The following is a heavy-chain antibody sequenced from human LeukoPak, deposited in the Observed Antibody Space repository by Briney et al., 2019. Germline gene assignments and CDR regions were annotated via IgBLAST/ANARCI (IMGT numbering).Heavy chain of an antibody. Sequence: GGTLRLSCAASGFTFSSYGMNWVRQAPGKGLEWVSTISGSGGRTFYGDSVKGRFSISRDISKNTLYLQMNSLRAEDTAVYYCAKDQEGIWSGYTVYYYYYMDVWGKGTTVTVSS. J-gene: IGHJ6*03. D-gene: IGHD3-3*01. V-gene: IGHV3-23*01. CDR3: AKDQEGIWSGYTVYYYYYMDV. CDR1: GFTFSSYG. CDR2: ISGSGGRT.